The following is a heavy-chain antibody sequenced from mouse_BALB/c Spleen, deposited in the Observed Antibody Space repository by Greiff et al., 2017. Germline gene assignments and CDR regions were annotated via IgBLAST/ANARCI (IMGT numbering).Heavy chain of an antibody. CDR2: IYPGDGST. CDR1: GYTFTSYY. CDR3: AREAATAMDY. J-gene: IGHJ4*01. Sequence: LVESGPELVKPGASVKMSCKASGYTFTSYYIHWVKQRPGQGLEWIGWIYPGDGSTKYNEKFKGKTTLTADKSSSTAYMLLSSLTSEDSAIYFCAREAATAMDYWGQGTSVTVSS. V-gene: IGHV1S56*01. D-gene: IGHD1-2*01.